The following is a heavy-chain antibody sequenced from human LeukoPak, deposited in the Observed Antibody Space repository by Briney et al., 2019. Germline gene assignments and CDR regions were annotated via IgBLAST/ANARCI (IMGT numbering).Heavy chain of an antibody. Sequence: GGSLRLSCAASGSTFDDYAMHWVRQAPGKGLEWVSGISWNSGSIGYADSVKGRFTISRDNAKNSLYLQMNSLRAEDTALYYCAGGYYDSSIDYWGQGTLVTVSS. V-gene: IGHV3-9*01. CDR3: AGGYYDSSIDY. CDR2: ISWNSGSI. CDR1: GSTFDDYA. D-gene: IGHD3-22*01. J-gene: IGHJ4*02.